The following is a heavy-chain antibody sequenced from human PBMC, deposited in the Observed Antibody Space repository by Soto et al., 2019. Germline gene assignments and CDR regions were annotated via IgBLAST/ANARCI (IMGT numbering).Heavy chain of an antibody. CDR1: SGSISSSNW. J-gene: IGHJ5*02. D-gene: IGHD2-2*01. CDR3: ARVPPAAYRWFDP. Sequence: QVQLQESGPGLVKPSGTLSLTCAVSSGSISSSNWWSWVRQPPGKGLEWIGEIYHSGSTNSNPSLKSRVTISVDKSKNQFSLQLSSVTAADTAAYYCARVPPAAYRWFDPWGQGTLVTVSS. V-gene: IGHV4-4*02. CDR2: IYHSGST.